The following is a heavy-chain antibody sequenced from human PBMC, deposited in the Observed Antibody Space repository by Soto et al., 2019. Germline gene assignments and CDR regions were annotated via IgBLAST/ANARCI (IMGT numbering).Heavy chain of an antibody. J-gene: IGHJ5*02. CDR2: INPNSGAT. Sequence: QVQLMQSGTEVKKPGASVMVSCKASGYTFTGYFMHWVRQAPGQRPEWMGYINPNSGATKYPQKFQGRVTMTRDTSISTAYMELTMLRSDDTAVYYCARGGGTILAPLPWGQGTLVTVSS. V-gene: IGHV1-2*02. D-gene: IGHD3-3*01. CDR1: GYTFTGYF. CDR3: ARGGGTILAPLP.